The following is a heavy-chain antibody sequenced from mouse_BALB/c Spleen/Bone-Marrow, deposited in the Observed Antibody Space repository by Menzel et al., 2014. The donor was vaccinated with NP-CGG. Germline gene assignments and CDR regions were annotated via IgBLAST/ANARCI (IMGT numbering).Heavy chain of an antibody. J-gene: IGHJ4*01. V-gene: IGHV2-2*02. CDR1: GFSLTSYG. CDR2: IWSGGST. CDR3: ARNLLLRRAMDY. D-gene: IGHD1-1*01. Sequence: VKLMESGPGLVQPSQSLSITCTVSGFSLTSYGVHWVRRSPGKGLEWLGVIWSGGSTDYNAAFISRLSISKDNSKSQVFFKMNSLQANDTAIYYCARNLLLRRAMDYWGQGTSVTVSP.